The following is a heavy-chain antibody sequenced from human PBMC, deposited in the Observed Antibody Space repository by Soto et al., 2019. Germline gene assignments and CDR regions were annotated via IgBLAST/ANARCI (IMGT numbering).Heavy chain of an antibody. CDR3: ARAPVVVVAAGDWYFDL. Sequence: PSETLSLTCTVSGGSISSSSYYWGWIRQPPGKGLEWIGSIYYSGSTYYNTSLKSRVTISVDTSKNQFSMRLSSVTAADTAVYYCARAPVVVVAAGDWYFDLWGRGTLVTVSS. V-gene: IGHV4-39*01. D-gene: IGHD2-15*01. CDR1: GGSISSSSYY. J-gene: IGHJ2*01. CDR2: IYYSGST.